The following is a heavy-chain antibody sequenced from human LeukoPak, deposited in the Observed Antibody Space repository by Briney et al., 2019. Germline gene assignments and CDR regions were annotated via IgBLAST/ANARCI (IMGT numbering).Heavy chain of an antibody. J-gene: IGHJ4*02. V-gene: IGHV1-8*01. D-gene: IGHD3-3*01. CDR3: ARDLEEYDFWSGYYGY. Sequence: GASVKVSCKASGYTFTSYDINWVRQATGQGLEWMGWMNPNSGNTGYAQKFQGRVTMTRNTSISTAYMELSSLRSEDTAVYYCARDLEEYDFWSGYYGYWGQGTLVTVSS. CDR1: GYTFTSYD. CDR2: MNPNSGNT.